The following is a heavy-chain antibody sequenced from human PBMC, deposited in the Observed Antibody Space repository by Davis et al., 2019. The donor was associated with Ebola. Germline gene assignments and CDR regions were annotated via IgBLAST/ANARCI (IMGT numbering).Heavy chain of an antibody. CDR3: ARGHPCGGDCSAGY. D-gene: IGHD2-21*02. V-gene: IGHV3-33*01. CDR2: IWYDGSNK. Sequence: GGSLRLSCAASGFTFSSYGMHWVRQAPGKGLEWVAVIWYDGSNKYYADSVKGRFTISRDNSKKTLYLQMNSLRAEDTAVYYCARGHPCGGDCSAGYWGQGTLVTVSS. J-gene: IGHJ4*02. CDR1: GFTFSSYG.